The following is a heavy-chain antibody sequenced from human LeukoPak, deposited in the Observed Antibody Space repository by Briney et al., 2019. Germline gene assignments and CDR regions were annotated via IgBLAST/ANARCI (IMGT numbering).Heavy chain of an antibody. Sequence: PSETLSLTRAVYGGSFSGYYWSWIRQPPGKGLEWIGEINHSGSTNYNPSLKSRVTISVDTSKNQFSLKLSSVTAADTAVYYCARGDYYDSSGYYYGWFDPWGQGTLVTVSS. CDR3: ARGDYYDSSGYYYGWFDP. J-gene: IGHJ5*02. CDR2: INHSGST. V-gene: IGHV4-34*01. D-gene: IGHD3-22*01. CDR1: GGSFSGYY.